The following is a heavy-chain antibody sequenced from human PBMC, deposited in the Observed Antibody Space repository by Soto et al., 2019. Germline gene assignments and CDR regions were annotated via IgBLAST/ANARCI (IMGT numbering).Heavy chain of an antibody. J-gene: IGHJ5*02. CDR3: ARRYPYSSSSGFDP. V-gene: IGHV5-51*01. CDR2: IYPGDPDT. D-gene: IGHD6-6*01. Sequence: PGESLKISCKGSGYSFTNYWINWVRQMPGKGLEWMGIIYPGDPDTRYSPSFQGQVTISADKSISTAYLQWSSLKASDTAMYYCARRYPYSSSSGFDPWGQGTLVTVSS. CDR1: GYSFTNYW.